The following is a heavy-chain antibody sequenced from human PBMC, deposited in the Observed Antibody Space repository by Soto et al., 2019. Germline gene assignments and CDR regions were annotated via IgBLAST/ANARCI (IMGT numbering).Heavy chain of an antibody. CDR1: GGSISSGGYS. D-gene: IGHD1-1*01. J-gene: IGHJ6*02. V-gene: IGHV4-30-2*01. Sequence: SETLSLTCAVSGGSISSGGYSWSWIRQPPGKGLEWIGYIYHSGSTYYNPSLKSRVTISVDRSKNQFSLKLSSVTAADTAVYYCARVATVGGMDVWGQGTTVTVSS. CDR3: ARVATVGGMDV. CDR2: IYHSGST.